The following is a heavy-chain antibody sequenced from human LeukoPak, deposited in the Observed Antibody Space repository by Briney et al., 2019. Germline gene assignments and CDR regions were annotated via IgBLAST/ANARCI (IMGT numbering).Heavy chain of an antibody. J-gene: IGHJ4*02. CDR3: ARFSSIAAACDY. CDR2: IYTSGTT. V-gene: IGHV4-59*10. D-gene: IGHD6-13*01. Sequence: SETLSLTCAVYGGSFSGYYWSWIRQPAGKGLEWIGRIYTSGTTHYNPSLKSRVTMSVDTSKNQFSLNLSSVTAADTAVYYCARFSSIAAACDYWGLGTLVTVSS. CDR1: GGSFSGYY.